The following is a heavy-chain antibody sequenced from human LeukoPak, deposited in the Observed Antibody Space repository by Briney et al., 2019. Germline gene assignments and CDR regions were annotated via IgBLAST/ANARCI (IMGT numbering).Heavy chain of an antibody. J-gene: IGHJ4*02. V-gene: IGHV1-2*02. CDR1: GYTFTGYY. CDR2: INPNSGGT. CDR3: ARGREYYDSSGYYPDY. Sequence: ASVKVSCKASGYTFTGYYMHWVRQAPGQGLEWVGWINPNSGGTNYAQKFQGRVTMTRDTSISTAYMELSRLRSDDTAVYYCARGREYYDSSGYYPDYWGQGTLVTVSS. D-gene: IGHD3-22*01.